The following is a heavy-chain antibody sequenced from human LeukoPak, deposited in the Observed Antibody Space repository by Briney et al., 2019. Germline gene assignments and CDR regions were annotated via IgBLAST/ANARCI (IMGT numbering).Heavy chain of an antibody. D-gene: IGHD2-15*01. J-gene: IGHJ6*02. Sequence: GGSLRLSCAASGFTFSSYAMHWVRQAPGKGLEWVAVISYDGSNKYYADSVKGRFTISRDNSKNTLYLQMSSLRAEDTAVYYCARALWPHIVVVVAATRPTSGMDVWGQGTTVTVSS. CDR1: GFTFSSYA. CDR3: ARALWPHIVVVVAATRPTSGMDV. V-gene: IGHV3-30-3*01. CDR2: ISYDGSNK.